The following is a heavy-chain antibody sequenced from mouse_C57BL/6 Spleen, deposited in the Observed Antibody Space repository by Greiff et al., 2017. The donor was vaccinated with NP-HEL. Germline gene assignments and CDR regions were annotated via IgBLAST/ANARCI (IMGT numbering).Heavy chain of an antibody. CDR3: ARQGITGEFAY. CDR1: GFTFSDYY. V-gene: IGHV5-12*01. Sequence: EVQGVESGGGLVQPGGSLKLSCAASGFTFSDYYMYWVRQTPEKRLEWVAYISNGGGSTYYPDTVKGRFTISRDNAKNTLYLQMSRLKSEDTAMYYCARQGITGEFAYWGQGTLVTVSA. CDR2: ISNGGGST. J-gene: IGHJ3*01. D-gene: IGHD2-4*01.